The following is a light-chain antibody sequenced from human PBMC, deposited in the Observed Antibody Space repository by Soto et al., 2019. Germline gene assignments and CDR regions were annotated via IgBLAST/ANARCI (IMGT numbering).Light chain of an antibody. Sequence: DIQMTQSPSSLSASAGDRVTIACRASQGISNYLAWYQQKPGKVPNLLIYGAFTLQSGVPSRFSGSGSRTDFTLTISSLQPEDVATYFCKKYDSAPFTFVPGTKVDIK. CDR1: QGISNY. J-gene: IGKJ3*01. CDR3: KKYDSAPFT. CDR2: GAF. V-gene: IGKV1-27*01.